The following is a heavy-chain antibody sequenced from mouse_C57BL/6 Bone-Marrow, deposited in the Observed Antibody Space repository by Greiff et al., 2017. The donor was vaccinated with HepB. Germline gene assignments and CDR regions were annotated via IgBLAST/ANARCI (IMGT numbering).Heavy chain of an antibody. D-gene: IGHD2-5*01. CDR2: IYPRSGNT. Sequence: VQGVESGAELARPGASVKLSCKASGYTFTSYGISWVKQRTGQGLEWIGEIYPRSGNTYYNEKFKGKATLTADKSSSTAYMELRSLTSEDSAVYFCARAYYSNYAMDYWGQGTSVTVSS. J-gene: IGHJ4*01. CDR1: GYTFTSYG. CDR3: ARAYYSNYAMDY. V-gene: IGHV1-81*01.